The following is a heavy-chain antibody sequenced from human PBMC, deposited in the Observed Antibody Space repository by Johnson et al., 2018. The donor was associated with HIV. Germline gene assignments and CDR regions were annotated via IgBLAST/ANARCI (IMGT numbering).Heavy chain of an antibody. CDR2: ISGSGGST. Sequence: QLVESGGGLVQPGGSLRLSCAASGFTFRSSWMTWVRQAPGKGLEWVSAISGSGGSTYYADSVKGRFTISRDNSKNTLYLQMNSLGVEDTAVYYCAKGSGSYPWGEAFDIWGQGTMVTVSS. CDR1: GFTFRSSW. V-gene: IGHV3-23*04. CDR3: AKGSGSYPWGEAFDI. J-gene: IGHJ3*02. D-gene: IGHD1-26*01.